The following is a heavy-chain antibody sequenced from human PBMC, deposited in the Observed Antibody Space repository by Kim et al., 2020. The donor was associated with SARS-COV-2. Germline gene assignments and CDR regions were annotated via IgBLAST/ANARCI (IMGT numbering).Heavy chain of an antibody. D-gene: IGHD3-22*01. J-gene: IGHJ4*02. Sequence: TANYAQKSQGRVTITADESTSTAYMELSSLRSEDTAVYYCARGSGYYYEGWGQGTLVTVSS. CDR2: TA. V-gene: IGHV1-69*01. CDR3: ARGSGYYYEG.